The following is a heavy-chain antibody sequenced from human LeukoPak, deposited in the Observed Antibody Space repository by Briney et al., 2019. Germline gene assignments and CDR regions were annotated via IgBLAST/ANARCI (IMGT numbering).Heavy chain of an antibody. V-gene: IGHV3-49*04. CDR3: ARARGAIGY. J-gene: IGHJ4*02. CDR1: GFTFSSYA. Sequence: GGSLRLSCAASGFTFSSYAMSWVRQAPGKGLEWVGFIRSKAYGGATDYAASVKGRFTISRDDSKSIAYLQMNGLKTEDTAVYYCARARGAIGYWGQGTLVTVSS. D-gene: IGHD3-10*01. CDR2: IRSKAYGGAT.